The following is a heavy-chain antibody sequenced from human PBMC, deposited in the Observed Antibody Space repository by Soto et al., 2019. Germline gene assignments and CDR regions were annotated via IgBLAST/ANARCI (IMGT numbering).Heavy chain of an antibody. CDR1: GFTFSGSA. Sequence: VQLVESGGGLVQPGGSLKLSCAASGFTFSGSAMHWVRQASGKGLEWVGRIRSKANSYATAYAASVKGRFTISRDDSKNTAYLQMNSLKTEDTAVYYCRSERGDDYIWGSYHDDYWGQGTLVTVSS. J-gene: IGHJ4*02. CDR2: IRSKANSYAT. V-gene: IGHV3-73*01. CDR3: RSERGDDYIWGSYHDDY. D-gene: IGHD3-16*02.